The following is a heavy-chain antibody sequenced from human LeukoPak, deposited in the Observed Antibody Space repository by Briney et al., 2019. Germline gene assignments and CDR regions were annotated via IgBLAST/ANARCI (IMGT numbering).Heavy chain of an antibody. D-gene: IGHD4-23*01. CDR2: INNDGSST. CDR1: GFTFSSYW. J-gene: IGHJ6*03. Sequence: QPGGSLRLSCAASGFTFSSYWMHWVRQAPGKGLVWVSRINNDGSSTSYADSVKGRFTISRDNAKNALYLQMNSLRAEDTAVYYCASGGGNRNYYYYYMDVWGKGTTVTVSS. CDR3: ASGGGNRNYYYYYMDV. V-gene: IGHV3-74*01.